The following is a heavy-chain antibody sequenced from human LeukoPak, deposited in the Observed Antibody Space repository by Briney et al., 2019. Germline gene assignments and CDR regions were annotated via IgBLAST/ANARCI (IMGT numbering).Heavy chain of an antibody. D-gene: IGHD1-1*01. CDR3: ARDDTATPNWELDY. V-gene: IGHV1-2*02. Sequence: ASVKVSCKASGYTFTKYDITWVRQAPGQRPEWMGWVTPQTGGTNIAQKFRGRVTMTRDRSITTAYMALSRLTSDDTALYYCARDDTATPNWELDYWGQGTLVTVSS. J-gene: IGHJ4*02. CDR2: VTPQTGGT. CDR1: GYTFTKYD.